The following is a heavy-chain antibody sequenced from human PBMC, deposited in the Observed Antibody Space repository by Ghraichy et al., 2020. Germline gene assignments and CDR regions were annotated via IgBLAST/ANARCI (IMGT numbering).Heavy chain of an antibody. CDR1: GDSITSSGYY. J-gene: IGHJ4*03. V-gene: IGHV4-39*01. CDR2: VSYIGDT. CDR3: APLHCDTTGCYPY. Sequence: SQTLSLTCTVFGDSITSSGYYWGWVRQPPGKGLEWIGNVSYIGDTYYNPSLESRLSISVDTSKNQFSLRLSSVTATDTAVYYCAPLHCDTTGCYPYWGQGTLVTVSS. D-gene: IGHD2/OR15-2a*01.